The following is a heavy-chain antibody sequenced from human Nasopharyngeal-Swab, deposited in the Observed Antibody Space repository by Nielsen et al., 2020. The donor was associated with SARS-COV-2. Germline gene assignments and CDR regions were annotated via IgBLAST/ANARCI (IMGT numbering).Heavy chain of an antibody. J-gene: IGHJ4*02. CDR2: INPSIYST. CDR3: ARDFYGSGTYYFDY. Sequence: ASVKVSCKASGYTFTNYGISWVRQAPGQGLEWMGVINPSIYSTTYAQKFQGRVSMTRDTSTSTVYMEVSSLTSEDTAMYFCARDFYGSGTYYFDYWGQGTLVTVSS. CDR1: GYTFTNYG. V-gene: IGHV1-46*01. D-gene: IGHD3-10*01.